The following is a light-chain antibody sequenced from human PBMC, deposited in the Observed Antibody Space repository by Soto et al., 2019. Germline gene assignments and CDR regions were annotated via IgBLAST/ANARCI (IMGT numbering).Light chain of an antibody. CDR2: VAS. CDR3: QQHGSGPWT. V-gene: IGKV3-20*01. J-gene: IGKJ1*01. CDR1: QRVSSNN. Sequence: PGERATLSCRASQRVSSNNLAWYQHKPGQPPRLLIYVASRRAIGIPDRFSGSGSGSEFTLTITRLEPEDFAVYYCQQHGSGPWTFGQGTKVEIK.